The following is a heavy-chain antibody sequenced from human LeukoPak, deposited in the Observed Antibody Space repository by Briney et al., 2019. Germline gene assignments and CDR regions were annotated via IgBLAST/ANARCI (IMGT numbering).Heavy chain of an antibody. CDR3: ARGDRSQLNLDY. CDR2: INHSGST. CDR1: GGSFSGYY. V-gene: IGHV4-34*01. J-gene: IGHJ4*02. D-gene: IGHD2-2*01. Sequence: SETLSLTCAVYGGSFSGYYWSWIRQPPGKGLEWIGEINHSGSTNYNPSLKSRVTISVDTSKNQFSLKLSSVTAADTAVYYCARGDRSQLNLDYRGQGTLVTVSS.